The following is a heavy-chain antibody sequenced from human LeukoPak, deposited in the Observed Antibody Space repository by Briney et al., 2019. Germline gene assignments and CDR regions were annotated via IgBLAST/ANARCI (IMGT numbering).Heavy chain of an antibody. V-gene: IGHV3-48*03. CDR1: GFTFSSYE. CDR3: ARDRSGYDSLIVVVVAATPYGMDV. CDR2: ISSSGSTI. Sequence: GGSLRLSCAASGFTFSSYEMNWVRQAPGKGLEWVSYISSSGSTIYYADSVKGRFTISRDNAKNSLYLQMNSLRAEDTAVYYCARDRSGYDSLIVVVVAATPYGMDVWGQGTTVTVSS. J-gene: IGHJ6*02. D-gene: IGHD2-15*01.